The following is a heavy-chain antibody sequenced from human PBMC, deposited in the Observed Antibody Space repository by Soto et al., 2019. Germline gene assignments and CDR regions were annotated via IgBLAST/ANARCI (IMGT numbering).Heavy chain of an antibody. D-gene: IGHD3-9*01. CDR2: ISAYNGNT. J-gene: IGHJ4*02. V-gene: IGHV1-18*01. CDR1: GYSFTTYG. Sequence: QVQLVQSGAEVKKPGASVKVSCKASGYSFTTYGMSWVRQAPGQGLEWMGWISAYNGNTDYAQKLQGRVTMTTDSSTRTAYMELRSLRSDDTALYYCARAGAELTQFCDYWGQGALVTVSS. CDR3: ARAGAELTQFCDY.